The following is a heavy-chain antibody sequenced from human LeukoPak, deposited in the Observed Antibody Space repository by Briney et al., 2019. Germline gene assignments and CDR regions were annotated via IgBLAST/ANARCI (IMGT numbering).Heavy chain of an antibody. CDR1: GGSISSYY. D-gene: IGHD2-2*01. V-gene: IGHV4-59*01. CDR3: ARGKVVPAAFDY. J-gene: IGHJ4*02. Sequence: PSETLSLTCTVSGGSISSYYWSWIRQPPGKGLEWIGYIYYSGSTNYNPSLKSRVTISVDTSKNQFSLKLSSVTAADTAVYYCARGKVVPAAFDYWGQGTLVTVSS. CDR2: IYYSGST.